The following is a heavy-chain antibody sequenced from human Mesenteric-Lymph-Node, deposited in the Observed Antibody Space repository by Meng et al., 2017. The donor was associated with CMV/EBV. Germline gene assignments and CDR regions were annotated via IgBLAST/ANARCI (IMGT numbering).Heavy chain of an antibody. Sequence: ASVKVSCKASGYTFTGYFMHWVRQAPGQGLEWMGWINPDSGGTNYAQKFQGRVTMTRDTSISTAYMELSNLRSDDTALYYCARWRNDILTGYVDYWGQGTLVTVSS. V-gene: IGHV1-2*02. D-gene: IGHD3-9*01. J-gene: IGHJ4*02. CDR1: GYTFTGYF. CDR3: ARWRNDILTGYVDY. CDR2: INPDSGGT.